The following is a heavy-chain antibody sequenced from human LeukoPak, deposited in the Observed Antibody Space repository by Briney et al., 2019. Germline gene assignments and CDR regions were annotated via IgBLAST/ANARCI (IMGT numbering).Heavy chain of an antibody. D-gene: IGHD2-21*02. CDR2: INHGGST. Sequence: SETLSLTCAVYGGSFSGYYWSWIRQPPGKGLEWIGEINHGGSTNYNPSLKSRVTISVDTSKNQFSLKLSSVTAADTAVYYCARSGLCGGDCPWGQGTLVTVSS. J-gene: IGHJ5*02. V-gene: IGHV4-34*01. CDR3: ARSGLCGGDCP. CDR1: GGSFSGYY.